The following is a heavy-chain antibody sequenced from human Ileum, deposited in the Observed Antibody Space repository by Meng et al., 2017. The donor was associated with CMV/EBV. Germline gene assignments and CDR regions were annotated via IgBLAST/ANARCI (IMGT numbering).Heavy chain of an antibody. V-gene: IGHV4-61*03. CDR1: GGSISHNSYY. D-gene: IGHD6-13*01. CDR2: ISYSGNT. Sequence: GSLRLSCTVSGGSISHNSYYSMWIRQPPGKGLEWIGYISYSGNTNYNPSLKSRSTILVDTSKNHLSLKMRSVTAADTAVYYCARFGRGVAAAYFDNWGQGTLVTVSS. CDR3: ARFGRGVAAAYFDN. J-gene: IGHJ4*02.